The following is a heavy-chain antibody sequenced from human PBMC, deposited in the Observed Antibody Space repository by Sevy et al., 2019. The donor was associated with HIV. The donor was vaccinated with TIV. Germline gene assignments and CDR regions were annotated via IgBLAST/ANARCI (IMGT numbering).Heavy chain of an antibody. CDR2: INPDSGGT. J-gene: IGHJ3*02. D-gene: IGHD3-22*01. CDR1: GYTFTDYF. Sequence: ASVKVSCKASGYTFTDYFMHWVRQAPGQWLEWMGWINPDSGGTNFAQRFRGRVTMTRDTSISTAYMELSRLRSDDTAVYYCASLSGYYFDSSRYYNTDAFDIWGQGTMVTVSS. V-gene: IGHV1-2*02. CDR3: ASLSGYYFDSSRYYNTDAFDI.